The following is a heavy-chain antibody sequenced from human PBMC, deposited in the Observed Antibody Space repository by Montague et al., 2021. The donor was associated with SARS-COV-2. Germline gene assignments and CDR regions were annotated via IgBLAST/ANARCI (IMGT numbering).Heavy chain of an antibody. CDR2: ISYSGST. Sequence: SETLSLTCTVSGGSISSSSYYWGWIRQPPGKGLEWIGSISYSGSTXYNPSLKSRVTISVDTSKNQFSLKLSAVTAADTAVYYCASMWLEDYFDYWGQGTLVTVSS. CDR1: GGSISSSSYY. J-gene: IGHJ4*02. V-gene: IGHV4-39*01. CDR3: ASMWLEDYFDY. D-gene: IGHD6-19*01.